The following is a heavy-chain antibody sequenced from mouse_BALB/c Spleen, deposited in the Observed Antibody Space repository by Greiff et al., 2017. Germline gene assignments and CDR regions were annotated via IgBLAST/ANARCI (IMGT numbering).Heavy chain of an antibody. CDR2: INPNTGYT. CDR3: ARDERYDRTWFAY. V-gene: IGHV1-7*01. D-gene: IGHD2-14*01. CDR1: GYTFTSYW. Sequence: QVQLQQSGAELAKPGASVKMSCTASGYTFTSYWMHWVKQRPGQGQEWIGYINPNTGYTEYNQKFKDKATLTADKSSSTAYMQLSSLTSEDSAVYYCARDERYDRTWFAYWGQGTLVTVSA. J-gene: IGHJ3*01.